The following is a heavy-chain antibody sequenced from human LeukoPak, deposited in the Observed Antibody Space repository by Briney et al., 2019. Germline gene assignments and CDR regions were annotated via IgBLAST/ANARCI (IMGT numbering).Heavy chain of an antibody. Sequence: GGSLRLSCAASGFTFSIYAMGWVRQAPGKGLEWVSGVSDAGGYTYYADSVKGRFTISRDNSKNTLYLQMNSLRAEDTAVYYCAKDKVYVYGDSLPEDDYFYYMDVRGQGTTVTVSS. CDR3: AKDKVYVYGDSLPEDDYFYYMDV. J-gene: IGHJ6*03. D-gene: IGHD4-17*01. V-gene: IGHV3-23*01. CDR2: VSDAGGYT. CDR1: GFTFSIYA.